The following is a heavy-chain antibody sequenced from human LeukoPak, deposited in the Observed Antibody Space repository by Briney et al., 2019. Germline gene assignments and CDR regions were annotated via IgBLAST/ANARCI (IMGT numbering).Heavy chain of an antibody. D-gene: IGHD6-19*01. V-gene: IGHV3-23*01. CDR3: AKDQNSGWYGYSDY. CDR1: GFTFSSYA. J-gene: IGHJ4*02. CDR2: ISGSGGNT. Sequence: VGSLRLSCAASGFTFSSYAMSWVRQAPGKGLEWVSAISGSGGNTYYADSVKGRFTISRDNSKNTLYLQMNSLRAEDTAVYYCAKDQNSGWYGYSDYWGQGTLVTVSS.